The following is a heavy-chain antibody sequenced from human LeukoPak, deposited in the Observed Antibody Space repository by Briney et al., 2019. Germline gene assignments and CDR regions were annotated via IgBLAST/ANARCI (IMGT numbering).Heavy chain of an antibody. CDR1: GGSISSYY. CDR3: ARHPGIAAGWFDP. V-gene: IGHV4-59*08. D-gene: IGHD6-13*01. J-gene: IGHJ5*02. CDR2: IYYSGST. Sequence: PSETLSLTCTVSGGSISSYYWSWIRQPPGKGLEWIGYIYYSGSTNYNPSLKSRVTISVDTSKNQFSLKLSSVTAADTAVYYCARHPGIAAGWFDPWGQGTLVTVSS.